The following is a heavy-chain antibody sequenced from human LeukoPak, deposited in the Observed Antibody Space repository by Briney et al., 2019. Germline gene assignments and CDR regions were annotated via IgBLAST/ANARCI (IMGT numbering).Heavy chain of an antibody. Sequence: ASVKVSCKASGGTFSSYAISWVRQAPGQGLEWMGWINPNSGGTNYAQKFQGRVTMTRDTSISTAYMELSRLRSDDTAVYYCARDSSGYYLYDAFDIWGQGTMVTVSS. J-gene: IGHJ3*02. CDR3: ARDSSGYYLYDAFDI. D-gene: IGHD3-22*01. CDR2: INPNSGGT. V-gene: IGHV1-2*02. CDR1: GGTFSSYA.